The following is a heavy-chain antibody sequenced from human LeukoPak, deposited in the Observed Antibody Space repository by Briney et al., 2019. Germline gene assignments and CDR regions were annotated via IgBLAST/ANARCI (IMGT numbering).Heavy chain of an antibody. CDR2: ISSSSSYI. CDR3: AGDGTYGDPGYGI. V-gene: IGHV3-21*01. CDR1: GFTFSSYS. Sequence: GGSLRLSCAASGFTFSSYSMNWVRQAPGKGLEWVSSISSSSSYIYYADSVKGRFTISRDDAKNSLYLQMNSLRAEDTAVYYCAGDGTYGDPGYGIWGQGTLVTVSS. D-gene: IGHD4-17*01. J-gene: IGHJ3*02.